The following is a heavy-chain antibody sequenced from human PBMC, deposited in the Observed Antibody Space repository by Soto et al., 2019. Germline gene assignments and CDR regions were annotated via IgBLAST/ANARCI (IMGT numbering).Heavy chain of an antibody. V-gene: IGHV4-30-4*01. CDR1: GASIRSTDYY. CDR3: VRTARQGAVAPHWFDR. J-gene: IGHJ5*02. D-gene: IGHD2-21*02. Sequence: KASETLSLTCTVSGASIRSTDYYCSGCRQAPGKGLEWIGYFYYTGSTYYNPSLMSRLTISVDTSKNQFSLKLTSVTAAETAVYDCVRTARQGAVAPHWFDRWGQGTQVTVSS. CDR2: FYYTGST.